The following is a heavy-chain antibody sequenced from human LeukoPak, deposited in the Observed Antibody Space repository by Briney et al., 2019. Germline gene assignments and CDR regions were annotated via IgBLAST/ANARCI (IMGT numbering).Heavy chain of an antibody. CDR3: AKESGYNWTPFDY. CDR1: GFTFSSYE. Sequence: GGSLRLSCAASGFTFSSYEMNWVRQAPGKGLEWVSYISSSGSTIYYADSAKGRFTISRDNAKNSLYLQMNSLRAEDTAVYYCAKESGYNWTPFDYWGQGTLVTVSS. J-gene: IGHJ4*02. V-gene: IGHV3-48*03. D-gene: IGHD5-24*01. CDR2: ISSSGSTI.